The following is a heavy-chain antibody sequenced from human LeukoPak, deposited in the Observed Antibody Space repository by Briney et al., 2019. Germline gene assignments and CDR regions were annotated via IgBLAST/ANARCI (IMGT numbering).Heavy chain of an antibody. CDR2: IKSKTDGGTT. J-gene: IGHJ4*02. CDR1: GFTFGNAW. V-gene: IGHV3-15*01. Sequence: GGSLRLSCAASGFTFGNAWMSWVRQAPGKGLEWVGRIKSKTDGGTTDYAAPVKGRFTISRDDSKNTLYLQMNSLKTEDTAVYYCTTLLTITFGGADYFDYWGQGTLVTVSS. CDR3: TTLLTITFGGADYFDY. D-gene: IGHD3-16*01.